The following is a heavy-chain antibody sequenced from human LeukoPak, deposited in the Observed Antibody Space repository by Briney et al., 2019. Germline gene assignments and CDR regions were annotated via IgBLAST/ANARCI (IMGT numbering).Heavy chain of an antibody. J-gene: IGHJ4*02. CDR1: GGSISSYY. D-gene: IGHD5-12*01. Sequence: SETLSPTCTVSGGSISSYYWSWIRQPAGKGLEWIGRIYTSGSTNYNPSLKSRVTMSVDTSKNQFSLKLSSVTAADTAVYYCARGRRDGYNWHPVDYWGQGTLVTVSS. V-gene: IGHV4-4*07. CDR2: IYTSGST. CDR3: ARGRRDGYNWHPVDY.